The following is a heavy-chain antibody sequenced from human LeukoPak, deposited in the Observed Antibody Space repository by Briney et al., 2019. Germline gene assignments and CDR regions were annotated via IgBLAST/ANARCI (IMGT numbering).Heavy chain of an antibody. D-gene: IGHD3-9*01. CDR2: ISRNSYNI. V-gene: IGHV3-9*01. CDR3: AKSRDDGTGYYYDY. CDR1: GFSFDDYA. Sequence: SLILSRDASGFSFDDYAMHWVRPAPGKGLEWVAGISRNSYNIAYGDSVKGRFTISRDNAKKSLSLQMNSLGTEDTAFYYCAKSRDDGTGYYYDYWGQGVLVTVAS. J-gene: IGHJ4*02.